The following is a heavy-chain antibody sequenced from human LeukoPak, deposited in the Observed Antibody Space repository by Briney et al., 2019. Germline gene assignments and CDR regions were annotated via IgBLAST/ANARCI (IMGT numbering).Heavy chain of an antibody. Sequence: SETLSLTCTVSGGSISTSYSWGWIRQPPGKGLEWIGTFYYSGSTYYNPSLKRRATISVDTSKNQFSLRLSSITAADTAVYYCARQQYRSGSTYHIDYWGQGTLVTISS. CDR2: FYYSGST. D-gene: IGHD6-19*01. J-gene: IGHJ4*02. V-gene: IGHV4-39*01. CDR3: ARQQYRSGSTYHIDY. CDR1: GGSISTSYS.